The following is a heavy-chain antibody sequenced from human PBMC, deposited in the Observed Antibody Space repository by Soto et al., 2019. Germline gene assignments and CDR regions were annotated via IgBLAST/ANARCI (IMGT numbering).Heavy chain of an antibody. CDR1: GFSLRNSRMG. J-gene: IGHJ4*02. Sequence: GSGPTLVNPTETLTLTCTVSGFSLRNSRMGVTWIRQPPGKALEWLAHIFSSDDRSYSTSLKNRLTISKDTSKNQVILTMTNMAPVDTATYFCARILRALPFDFWGQGTQVTVSS. CDR2: IFSSDDR. D-gene: IGHD2-21*02. V-gene: IGHV2-26*01. CDR3: ARILRALPFDF.